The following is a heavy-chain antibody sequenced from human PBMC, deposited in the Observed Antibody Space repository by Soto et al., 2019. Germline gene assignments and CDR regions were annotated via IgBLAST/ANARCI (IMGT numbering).Heavy chain of an antibody. CDR3: ILGMVYAIDYYYGMDV. J-gene: IGHJ6*02. V-gene: IGHV3-15*07. CDR2: IKSKTDGGTT. CDR1: GFTFSNAW. Sequence: GGSLRLSCAASGFTFSNAWMNWVRQAPGKGLEWVGRIKSKTDGGTTDYAAPVKGRFTISRDDSKNTLYLQMNSLKTEDTAVYYCILGMVYAIDYYYGMDVWGQGTTVTVSS. D-gene: IGHD2-8*01.